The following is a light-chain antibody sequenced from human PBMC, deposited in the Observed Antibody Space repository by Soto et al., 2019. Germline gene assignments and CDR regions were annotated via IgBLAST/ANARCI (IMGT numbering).Light chain of an antibody. CDR1: NIGSKD. CDR3: QVWHTSSDHRGV. Sequence: SYELTQPPSVSVAPGKTARIPCGGNNIGSKDVHWYQQKPGQAPVLVIYYDSDRPSGIPERFSGANPGNTATLTISRVEAGDEADYYCQVWHTSSDHRGVFGGGTKLTVL. CDR2: YDS. J-gene: IGLJ3*02. V-gene: IGLV3-21*04.